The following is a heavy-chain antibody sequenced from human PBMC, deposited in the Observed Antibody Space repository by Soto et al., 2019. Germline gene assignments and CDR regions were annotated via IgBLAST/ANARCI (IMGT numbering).Heavy chain of an antibody. V-gene: IGHV3-30*18. D-gene: IGHD3-22*01. CDR1: GFTFSSYG. J-gene: IGHJ3*02. CDR3: AKENSRNYDSSGYFYDAFDI. CDR2: ISYAGSNK. Sequence: QVQLVESGGGVVQPGRSLRLSCAASGFTFSSYGMHWVRQAPGKGLEWVAVISYAGSNKYYADSVKGRFTISRDNSKNALYLQMNSLRAEDTDVYYCAKENSRNYDSSGYFYDAFDIWGQGTMVTVSS.